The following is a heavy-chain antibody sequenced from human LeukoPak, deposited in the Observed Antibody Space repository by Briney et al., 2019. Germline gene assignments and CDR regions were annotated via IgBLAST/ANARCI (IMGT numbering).Heavy chain of an antibody. V-gene: IGHV4-34*01. Sequence: SETLSLTCAVYGGSFSDYFWGWIRQPPGKGREWSGGINHSGRTYYNPSLKSRVTISVDTSKNPFSLNLSSVTAPDPAVSYCASDVVVVPAAIHYGMDVWGQGTTVTVSS. CDR1: GGSFSDYF. J-gene: IGHJ6*02. D-gene: IGHD2-2*01. CDR3: ASDVVVVPAAIHYGMDV. CDR2: INHSGRT.